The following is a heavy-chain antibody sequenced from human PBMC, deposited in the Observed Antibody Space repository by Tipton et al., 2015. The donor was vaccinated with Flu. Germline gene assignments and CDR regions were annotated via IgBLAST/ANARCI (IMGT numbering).Heavy chain of an antibody. CDR3: ARRDYSNYVSEPKNWFDP. D-gene: IGHD4-11*01. CDR1: GGSISRSTDY. CDR2: SYHTGNT. Sequence: TLSLTCTVSGGSISRSTDYWGWIRQPPGKGLEWIGNSYHTGNTYYNPTLKSRVTISVDRSKNQFSLKLISVTAADTAVYYCARRDYSNYVSEPKNWFDPWGQGTLVTVSS. J-gene: IGHJ5*02. V-gene: IGHV4-39*07.